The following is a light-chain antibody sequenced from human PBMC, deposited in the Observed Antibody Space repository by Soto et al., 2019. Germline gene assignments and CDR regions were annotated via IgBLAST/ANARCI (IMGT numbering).Light chain of an antibody. CDR1: SSDVGGYNY. CDR2: EVS. J-gene: IGLJ1*01. Sequence: QSALTQPASVSGSPGQSITISCTGTSSDVGGYNYVSWYQQHPGKAPKLMIYEVSNQPSGVSNRFSGSKSGNTASLTISGLQAEDEADYYCSSYTSSSLYVFGTGTKLTVL. CDR3: SSYTSSSLYV. V-gene: IGLV2-14*01.